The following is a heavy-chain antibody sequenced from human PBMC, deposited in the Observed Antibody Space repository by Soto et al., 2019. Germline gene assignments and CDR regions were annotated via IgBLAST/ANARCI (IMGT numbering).Heavy chain of an antibody. J-gene: IGHJ4*02. D-gene: IGHD3-3*01. CDR3: ARVKIFGVVLSSYFDY. CDR2: INHSGST. Sequence: SETLSLTCAVYGGSFSGYYWSWIRQPPGKGLEWIGEINHSGSTNYNPSLKSRVTISVDTSKNQFSLKLSSVTAADTAVYYCARVKIFGVVLSSYFDYWGQGTLVTVS. V-gene: IGHV4-34*01. CDR1: GGSFSGYY.